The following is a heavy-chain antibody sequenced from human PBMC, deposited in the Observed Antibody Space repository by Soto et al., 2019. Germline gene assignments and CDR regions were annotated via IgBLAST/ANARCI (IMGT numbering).Heavy chain of an antibody. CDR3: ARGAATKLLVLMYDALEI. Sequence: QVQLVQSGAEVKKPGSSVRVSCKASGATLDTFINYGITWVRQAPGQGLEWMGGIIPVFGAANHAQKFQGRVTISADESTRTGNMELSSLRSDDTAVYYCARGAATKLLVLMYDALEIWGQGTMVTVSS. CDR2: IIPVFGAA. CDR1: GATLDTFINYG. J-gene: IGHJ3*02. D-gene: IGHD5-12*01. V-gene: IGHV1-69*12.